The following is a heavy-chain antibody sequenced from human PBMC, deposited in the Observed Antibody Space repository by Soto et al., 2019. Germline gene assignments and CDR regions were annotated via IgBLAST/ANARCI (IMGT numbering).Heavy chain of an antibody. V-gene: IGHV4-59*12. CDR3: ARARPGVGYDSSGQLVAFDI. Sequence: SETLSLTCTVSGGSISSYYWSWIRQPPGKGLEWIGYIYYSGSTNYNPSLKSRVTISVDTSKNQFSLKLSSVTAADTAVYYCARARPGVGYDSSGQLVAFDIWGQGTMVTVSS. CDR2: IYYSGST. CDR1: GGSISSYY. D-gene: IGHD3-22*01. J-gene: IGHJ3*02.